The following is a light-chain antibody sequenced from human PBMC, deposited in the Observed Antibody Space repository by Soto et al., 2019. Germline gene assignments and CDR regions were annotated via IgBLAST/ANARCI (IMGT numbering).Light chain of an antibody. J-gene: IGKJ5*01. Sequence: DIQMTQSPSTLSASVGDRVTITCRASQSISSWLAWYQQKPGKAPKLLIYKASTLKSGVPSRFSGSGSGTEFTLTISSLQPDDFATYYCQQAASFPITFGQGTRLEIK. V-gene: IGKV1-5*03. CDR2: KAS. CDR1: QSISSW. CDR3: QQAASFPIT.